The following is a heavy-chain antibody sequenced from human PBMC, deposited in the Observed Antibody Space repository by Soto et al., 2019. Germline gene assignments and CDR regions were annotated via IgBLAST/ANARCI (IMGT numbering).Heavy chain of an antibody. CDR3: ARDPTTYYYDSSGRQYNWFAP. CDR2: ISAYNGNT. D-gene: IGHD3-22*01. CDR1: GYTFTSYG. Sequence: QVQLVQSGAEVKKPGASVKVSCKASGYTFTSYGISWVRQAPGQGLEWMGWISAYNGNTNYAQKLQGRVTMTTDTSTSTAYMELRSLRSDDTAVYYCARDPTTYYYDSSGRQYNWFAPWGQGTLVTVSS. V-gene: IGHV1-18*01. J-gene: IGHJ5*02.